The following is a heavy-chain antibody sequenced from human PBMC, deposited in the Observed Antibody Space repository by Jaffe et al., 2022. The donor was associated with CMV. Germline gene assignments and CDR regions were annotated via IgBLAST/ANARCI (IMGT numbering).Heavy chain of an antibody. CDR2: THYSGTT. CDR1: GDSINNYY. D-gene: IGHD2-8*01. V-gene: IGHV4-59*01. J-gene: IGHJ2*01. CDR3: VRGNKWDWHFDL. Sequence: QAQLQESGPGLVKPLETLSLTCTVSGDSINNYYWNWLRQPPGKGLEWIGFTHYSGTTKLNPSLRSRVTISMDTPKNQFFLNMISVTAADTAVYFCVRGNKWDWHFDLWGRGTLVTVSS.